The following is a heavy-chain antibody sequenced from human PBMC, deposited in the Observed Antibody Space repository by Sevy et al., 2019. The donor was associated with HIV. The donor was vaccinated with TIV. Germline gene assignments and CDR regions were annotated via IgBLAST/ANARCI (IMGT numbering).Heavy chain of an antibody. CDR2: ITNQAYGGTS. J-gene: IGHJ4*02. D-gene: IGHD2-2*01. CDR3: SKVRYCTSTSCATDFDY. Sequence: GGSLRLSCTASGFSFGDYALSWFRQAPGKGLEWLGFITNQAYGGTSEYAASVKGRFTISRDDSKSIAYLQMNSLKTEDTAVYYCSKVRYCTSTSCATDFDYWGRGTLVTVSS. V-gene: IGHV3-49*03. CDR1: GFSFGDYA.